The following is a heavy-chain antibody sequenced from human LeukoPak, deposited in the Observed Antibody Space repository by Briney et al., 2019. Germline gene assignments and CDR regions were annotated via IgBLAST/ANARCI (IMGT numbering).Heavy chain of an antibody. D-gene: IGHD5-24*01. Sequence: PGRSLRLSCAASRFTFSSYGMHWVRQAPGKGLEWVAVISYDGSNKYYADSVKGRFTISRDNSKNTLYLQMNSLRAEDTAVYYCARQTEMATIPPYYGMDVWGQGTTVTVSS. CDR3: ARQTEMATIPPYYGMDV. J-gene: IGHJ6*02. V-gene: IGHV3-30*03. CDR1: RFTFSSYG. CDR2: ISYDGSNK.